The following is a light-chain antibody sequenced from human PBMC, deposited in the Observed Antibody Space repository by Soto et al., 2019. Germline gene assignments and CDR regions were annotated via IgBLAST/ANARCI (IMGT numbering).Light chain of an antibody. CDR3: QQYGSSPT. V-gene: IGKV3-20*01. J-gene: IGKJ4*01. Sequence: NVLTQSPGTLSLSPGERATLSCRASQSVSSGYLAWYQQKRGQAPGLLIYDTSSRAPGVPDRFRGSGSGRQFTLTISSLEPEEFAVYYCQQYGSSPTFGGGTKVEIK. CDR1: QSVSSGY. CDR2: DTS.